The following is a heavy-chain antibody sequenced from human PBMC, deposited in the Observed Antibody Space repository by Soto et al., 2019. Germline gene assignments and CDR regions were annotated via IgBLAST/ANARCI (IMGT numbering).Heavy chain of an antibody. CDR2: ISWNSVSI. D-gene: IGHD3-10*01. J-gene: IGHJ3*02. V-gene: IGHV3-9*01. Sequence: EVQLVESGGDLVQPGRSLRLSCAASGFNFNDYGMHWVRQAPGKGLEWVSRISWNSVSIGYADSVKGRFTISRDNAKNSLYLQMNSLRAEDTAVYYCARGVHYYGSGSYYNEYPDAFDIWGQGTMVTVSS. CDR1: GFNFNDYG. CDR3: ARGVHYYGSGSYYNEYPDAFDI.